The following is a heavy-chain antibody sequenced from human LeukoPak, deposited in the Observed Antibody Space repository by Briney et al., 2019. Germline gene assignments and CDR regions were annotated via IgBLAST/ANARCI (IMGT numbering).Heavy chain of an antibody. V-gene: IGHV3-53*01. D-gene: IGHD3-9*01. CDR2: IYSGGST. CDR1: GFTVSSNY. J-gene: IGHJ5*02. Sequence: PGGSLRLSCAASGFTVSSNYMSWVRQAPGKGLEWVSVIYSGGSTYYADSVKGRLTISRDNSKNTLYLQMNSLRAEDTAVYYCARGDILTGFSPFAWGQGTLVTVSS. CDR3: ARGDILTGFSPFA.